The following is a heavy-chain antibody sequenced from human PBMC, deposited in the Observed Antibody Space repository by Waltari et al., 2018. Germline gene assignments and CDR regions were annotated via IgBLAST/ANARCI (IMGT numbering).Heavy chain of an antibody. V-gene: IGHV4-34*01. CDR2: INHSGST. CDR1: GGSFSGYY. Sequence: QVQLQQWGAGLLKPSETLSLTCAVYGGSFSGYYWSWIRQPPGKGLEWIGEINHSGSTNYDPSLKIRVTISVDTSKNQFSLKLSSVTAADTAVYYCARGSRKYQLRRGHWFDPWGQGTLVTVSS. J-gene: IGHJ5*02. D-gene: IGHD2-2*01. CDR3: ARGSRKYQLRRGHWFDP.